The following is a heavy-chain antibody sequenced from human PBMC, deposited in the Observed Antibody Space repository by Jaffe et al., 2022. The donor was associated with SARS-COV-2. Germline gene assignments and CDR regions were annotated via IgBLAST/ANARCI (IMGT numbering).Heavy chain of an antibody. CDR3: SRGRSAQTSIIGY. CDR1: GDSISNHY. CDR2: ISYTGST. V-gene: IGHV4-59*11. J-gene: IGHJ1*01. Sequence: QVQLQESGPGLVKPSETLSLTCTVSGDSISNHYWTWIRQPPGKGLEWIGFISYTGSTNYNPSLKSRVTISVDTSKNQASLKLSSVTAADTAVYFCSRGRSAQTSIIGYWGQGTLVTVSS. D-gene: IGHD1-20*01.